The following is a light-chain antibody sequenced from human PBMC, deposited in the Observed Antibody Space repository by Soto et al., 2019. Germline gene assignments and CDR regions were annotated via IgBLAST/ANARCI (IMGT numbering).Light chain of an antibody. Sequence: AIRMTQSPSSFSASTGDRVTITCRASQGISSYLAWYQQKPGKAPKLLIYAASTLQSGVPSRLGGSGSGTDFTLTISCLQSEDFATFYCQQYYSLFTFGPGTKVDIK. CDR1: QGISSY. V-gene: IGKV1-8*01. J-gene: IGKJ3*01. CDR3: QQYYSLFT. CDR2: AAS.